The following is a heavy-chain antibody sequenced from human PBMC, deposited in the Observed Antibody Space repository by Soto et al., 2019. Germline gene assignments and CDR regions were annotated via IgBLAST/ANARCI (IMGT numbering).Heavy chain of an antibody. Sequence: GGSLRLSCAASGFTFSSYGMHWVRQAPGKGLEWVAVIWYDGSNKYYADSVKGRFTISRDNVQNSLYLQMHSLRAEDTAVYYCARERGSGWTFDYWGQGT. CDR2: IWYDGSNK. CDR3: ARERGSGWTFDY. CDR1: GFTFSSYG. J-gene: IGHJ4*02. D-gene: IGHD6-19*01. V-gene: IGHV3-33*01.